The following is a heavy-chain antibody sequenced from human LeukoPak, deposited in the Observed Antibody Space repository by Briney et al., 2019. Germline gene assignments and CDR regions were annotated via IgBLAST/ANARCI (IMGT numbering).Heavy chain of an antibody. CDR1: GFTFSSYA. V-gene: IGHV3-30*04. CDR3: ARAALRYYDSSVLY. Sequence: GRSLRLSCAASGFTFSSYAMHWVRQALGKGLEWVAVISYDGSNKYYADSVKGRFTISRDNSKNTLYLQMNSLRAEDTAVYYCARAALRYYDSSVLYWGQGTLVTVSS. J-gene: IGHJ4*02. D-gene: IGHD3-22*01. CDR2: ISYDGSNK.